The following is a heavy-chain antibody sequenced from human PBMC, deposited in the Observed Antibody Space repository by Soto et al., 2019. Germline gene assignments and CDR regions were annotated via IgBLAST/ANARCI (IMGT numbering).Heavy chain of an antibody. Sequence: RLSLSGPVSGGSICSGDYYWSWIRQPPGKGLEWIGYIYYSGSTYYNPSLKSRVTISVDTSKNQFSLKLSSVTAADTAVYYCARLVAATEGWFDPWGQGTLVTVYS. CDR3: ARLVAATEGWFDP. CDR1: GGSICSGDYY. D-gene: IGHD2-15*01. V-gene: IGHV4-30-4*01. CDR2: IYYSGST. J-gene: IGHJ5*02.